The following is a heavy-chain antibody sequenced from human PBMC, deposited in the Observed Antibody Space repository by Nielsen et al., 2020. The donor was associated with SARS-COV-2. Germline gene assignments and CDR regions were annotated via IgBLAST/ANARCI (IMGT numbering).Heavy chain of an antibody. V-gene: IGHV3-7*05. CDR3: ARPEASLLWFLGD. D-gene: IGHD3-10*01. Sequence: GVLKISCAASGFTFSSYWMSWVRQAPGKGLEWVANIKQDGSEKYYVDSVKGRFTISRDNAKNSLYLQMNSLRAEDTAVYYCARPEASLLWFLGDWGQGTLVTVSS. CDR1: GFTFSSYW. J-gene: IGHJ4*02. CDR2: IKQDGSEK.